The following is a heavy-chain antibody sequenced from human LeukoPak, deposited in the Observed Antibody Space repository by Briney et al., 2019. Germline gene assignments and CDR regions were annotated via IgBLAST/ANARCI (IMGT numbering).Heavy chain of an antibody. V-gene: IGHV3-49*04. D-gene: IGHD7-27*01. Sequence: GGSLRLSCTASGFTFGDYAMSWVRQAPGKGLEWVGFIRSKAYGGTTEYAASVKGRFTISRDDSKSIDYLQMSSLKTEDAAVYYCTRPKDWGFWYFDLWGRGTLVTVSS. CDR1: GFTFGDYA. CDR2: IRSKAYGGTT. J-gene: IGHJ2*01. CDR3: TRPKDWGFWYFDL.